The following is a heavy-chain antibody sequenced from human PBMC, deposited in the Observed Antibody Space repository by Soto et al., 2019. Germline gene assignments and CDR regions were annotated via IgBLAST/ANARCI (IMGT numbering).Heavy chain of an antibody. CDR2: IYDRGST. V-gene: IGHV4-59*08. CDR3: ASHTYCSGGNCYPPRVWFAP. CDR1: GGSISSYY. Sequence: SETLSLTCTVSGGSISSYYWSWIRQPPGQGLEWIGYIYDRGSTNYNPSLKSRVTISVDTSKNQFSLKMNSVTAADTAVYYCASHTYCSGGNCYPPRVWFAPWGQGTLVTVSS. D-gene: IGHD2-15*01. J-gene: IGHJ5*02.